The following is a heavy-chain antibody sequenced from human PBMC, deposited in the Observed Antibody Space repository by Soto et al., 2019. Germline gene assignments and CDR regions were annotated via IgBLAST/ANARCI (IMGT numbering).Heavy chain of an antibody. J-gene: IGHJ5*02. CDR1: GGSLSGYY. Sequence: SETLSLTCAVYGGSLSGYYWSWIRQPPGKGLEWIGEINHSGSTNYNPSLKSRVTISVDTSKNQFSLKLSSVTAADTAVYYCARGNKRPTNWFDPWGQGTLVTVSS. CDR2: INHSGST. CDR3: ARGNKRPTNWFDP. V-gene: IGHV4-34*01.